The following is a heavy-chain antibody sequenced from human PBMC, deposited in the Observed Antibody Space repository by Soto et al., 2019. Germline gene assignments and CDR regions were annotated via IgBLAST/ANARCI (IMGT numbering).Heavy chain of an antibody. Sequence: GASVKVSCKASGGTFSSYAISWVRQAPGQGLEWMGGIIPIFGTANYAQKFQGRVTITADESTSTAYMELSSLRSEDTAVYYCASGVYYDSSGYPREIDAFDIWGQGTMVTVSS. D-gene: IGHD3-22*01. CDR1: GGTFSSYA. CDR3: ASGVYYDSSGYPREIDAFDI. J-gene: IGHJ3*02. V-gene: IGHV1-69*13. CDR2: IIPIFGTA.